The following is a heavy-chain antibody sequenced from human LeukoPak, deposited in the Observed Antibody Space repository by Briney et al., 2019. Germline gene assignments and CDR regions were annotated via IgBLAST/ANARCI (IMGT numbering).Heavy chain of an antibody. Sequence: GGSLRLSCAASGFSFSSYSMIWVRQAPGKGLEWVSSISSASTYKFYADSVKGRFTVSRDNARNSLYLQMDSLGVEDTAVYYCARDAFMDGGEDFRGQGILVTVSS. V-gene: IGHV3-21*01. D-gene: IGHD4-23*01. J-gene: IGHJ4*02. CDR1: GFSFSSYS. CDR2: ISSASTYK. CDR3: ARDAFMDGGEDF.